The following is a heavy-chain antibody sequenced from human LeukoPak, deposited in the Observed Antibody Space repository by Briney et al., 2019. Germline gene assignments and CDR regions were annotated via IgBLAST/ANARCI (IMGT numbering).Heavy chain of an antibody. Sequence: ESGPALVKPTQTLTLTCTFSGFSLSTSGMCVSWIRQPPGKALEWLARIDWDDDKYYSTSLKTRLTISKDTSKNQVVLTMTNMGPVDTATYYCARILAAGTNNWFDPWGQGTLVTVSS. D-gene: IGHD6-13*01. V-gene: IGHV2-70*11. J-gene: IGHJ5*02. CDR3: ARILAAGTNNWFDP. CDR1: GFSLSTSGMC. CDR2: IDWDDDK.